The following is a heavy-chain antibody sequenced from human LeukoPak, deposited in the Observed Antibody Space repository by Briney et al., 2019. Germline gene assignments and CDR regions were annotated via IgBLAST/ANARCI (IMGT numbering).Heavy chain of an antibody. CDR1: GGSISSGGYY. J-gene: IGHJ4*02. CDR2: IYHSGST. Sequence: PSQTLSLTCTVSGGSISSGGYYWSWIRQPPGKGLEWIGYIYHSGSTYYNPSLKSRVTISVDRSKNQFSLKLSSVTAADTAVYYCARDRLDGYLDWGQGTLVTVSS. D-gene: IGHD5-24*01. CDR3: ARDRLDGYLD. V-gene: IGHV4-30-2*01.